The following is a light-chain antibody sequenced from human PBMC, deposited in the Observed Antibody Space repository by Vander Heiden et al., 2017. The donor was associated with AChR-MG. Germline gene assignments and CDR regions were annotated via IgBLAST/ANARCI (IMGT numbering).Light chain of an antibody. CDR3: QAWDSSTASGV. J-gene: IGLJ3*02. CDR1: KLGNKY. CDR2: QDS. V-gene: IGLV3-1*01. Sequence: SYELTQPPSVSVSPGQTASITCSGDKLGNKYACWYQQKPGQSPVLVIFQDSKRPSGIPERFSGSNSGNTATLTIIGTQTMDEADYYCQAWDSSTASGVFGGGTKLTVL.